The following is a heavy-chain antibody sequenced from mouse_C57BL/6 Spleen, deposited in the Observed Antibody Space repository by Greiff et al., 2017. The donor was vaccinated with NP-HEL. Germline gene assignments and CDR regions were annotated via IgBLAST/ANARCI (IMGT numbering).Heavy chain of an antibody. J-gene: IGHJ2*01. CDR2: ISSGSSTI. V-gene: IGHV5-17*01. CDR1: GFTFSDYG. Sequence: DVKLVESGGGLVKPGGSLKLSCAASGFTFSDYGMHWVRQAPEKGLEWVAYISSGSSTIYYADTVKGRFTISRDNAKNTLFLQMTSLRSEDTAMYYCARTYDYDDGYFDYWGQGTTLTVSS. CDR3: ARTYDYDDGYFDY. D-gene: IGHD2-4*01.